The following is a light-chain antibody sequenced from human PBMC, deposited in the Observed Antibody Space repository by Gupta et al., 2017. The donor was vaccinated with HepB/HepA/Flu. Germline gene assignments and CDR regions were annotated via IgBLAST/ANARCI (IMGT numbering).Light chain of an antibody. CDR1: QSISSY. V-gene: IGKV1-39*01. Sequence: DIQMTQSPSSLSASVGDRVTITCRASQSISSYLNWYQQKPGKAPKLLIYAASSLQSGVPSRFRGSGSGTDCTLTISSLQPEDFATSSCQQSDSTTGTFGQGTKVEIK. CDR2: AAS. J-gene: IGKJ1*01. CDR3: QQSDSTTGT.